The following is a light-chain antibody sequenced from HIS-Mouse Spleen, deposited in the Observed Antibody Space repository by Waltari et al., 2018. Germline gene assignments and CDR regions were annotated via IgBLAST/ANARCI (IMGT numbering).Light chain of an antibody. Sequence: QSALTQPASVSGSPGQSITISCTGTSRDVGSYNLVSWYQQHPGKAPKRMIDEGSNRPSGVSNRFSGSKSGNTASLTISGLQAEDEADYYCCSYAGSSTWVFGGGTKLTVL. CDR3: CSYAGSSTWV. CDR2: EGS. J-gene: IGLJ3*02. CDR1: SRDVGSYNL. V-gene: IGLV2-23*01.